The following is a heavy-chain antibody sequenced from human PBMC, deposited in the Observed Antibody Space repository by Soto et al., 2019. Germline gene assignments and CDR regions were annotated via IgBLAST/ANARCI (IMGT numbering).Heavy chain of an antibody. Sequence: QVQLVESGVGVVQPGTSLRLSCAASGFTFKTHAMHLVRQAPGKGLDWMAVIAYDGNEKFYADSVKGRFTISRDNSKNALYLQINTLRNEDTAVYYCGKDVGDYVPYYYGVDVWGQGTTVTVSS. V-gene: IGHV3-30*18. J-gene: IGHJ6*02. CDR2: IAYDGNEK. D-gene: IGHD1-26*01. CDR1: GFTFKTHA. CDR3: GKDVGDYVPYYYGVDV.